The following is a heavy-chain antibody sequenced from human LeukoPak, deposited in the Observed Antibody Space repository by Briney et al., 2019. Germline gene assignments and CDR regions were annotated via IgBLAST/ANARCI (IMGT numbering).Heavy chain of an antibody. CDR1: GYVFTDYF. D-gene: IGHD2-21*02. CDR2: IIPIFGTA. V-gene: IGHV1-69*05. CDR3: ARTHCGGDCYIDY. Sequence: GASVKVSCKASGYVFTDYFLHWVRQAPGQGLEWMGRIIPIFGTANYAQKFQGRVTITKDESTSTAYMELSSLRSEDTAVYYCARTHCGGDCYIDYWGQGTLVTVSS. J-gene: IGHJ4*02.